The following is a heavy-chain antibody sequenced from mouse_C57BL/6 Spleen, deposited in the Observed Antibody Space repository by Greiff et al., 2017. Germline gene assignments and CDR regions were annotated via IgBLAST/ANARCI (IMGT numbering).Heavy chain of an antibody. V-gene: IGHV1-9*01. CDR3: AGGNYGYDGFAY. CDR2: LLPRSGST. J-gene: IGHJ3*01. D-gene: IGHD2-2*01. Sequence: QVQLQQSGAELMKPGASVKLSCKATGYTFTGYWIEWVKQRPGHGLEWIGELLPRSGSTNYNEKFKSKATFTADTSSNTAYMQLSSLTTEDSAIYYCAGGNYGYDGFAYWGQGTLVTVSA. CDR1: GYTFTGYW.